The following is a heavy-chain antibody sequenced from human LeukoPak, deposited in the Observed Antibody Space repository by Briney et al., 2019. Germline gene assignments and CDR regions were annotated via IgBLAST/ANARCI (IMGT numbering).Heavy chain of an antibody. CDR2: IKQDGSEK. V-gene: IGHV3-7*03. CDR3: AKTGEAMIVVVDSFDY. J-gene: IGHJ4*02. D-gene: IGHD3-22*01. CDR1: GFTFSSYW. Sequence: GGSLRLSCAASGFTFSSYWMSWVRQAPGKGLEWVANIKQDGSEKYYVDSVKGRFTISRDNAKNSLYLQMNSLRAEDTAVYYCAKTGEAMIVVVDSFDYWGQGTLVTVSS.